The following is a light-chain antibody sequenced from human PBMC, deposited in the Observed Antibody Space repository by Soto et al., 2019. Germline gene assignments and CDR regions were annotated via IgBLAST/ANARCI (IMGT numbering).Light chain of an antibody. CDR1: SSDVGGYDS. J-gene: IGLJ3*02. CDR3: CSYTDTSGRV. Sequence: SALTQPASVSASPGQSITISCIGTSSDVGGYDSVSWYQQHPGRAPKVIIYEVYYRPSGVSDRFSGSKSGNTASLTISAVQPEDEADYFCCSYTDTSGRVFGGGTKLTVL. CDR2: EVY. V-gene: IGLV2-14*01.